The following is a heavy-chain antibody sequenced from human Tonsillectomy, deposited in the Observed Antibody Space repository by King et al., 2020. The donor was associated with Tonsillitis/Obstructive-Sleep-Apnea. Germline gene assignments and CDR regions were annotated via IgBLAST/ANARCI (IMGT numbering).Heavy chain of an antibody. Sequence: VQLVESGGGVVQPGRSLRLSCAASGFTFSSYGMHWVRQAPGKGLEWVAVISYDGSNKYYADSVKGRFTISRDNSKNTLYLQMNSLRAEDTAVYYCAKGTTYYYDSSCFVGGYDAFDIWGQGTMVTVSS. CDR1: GFTFSSYG. CDR3: AKGTTYYYDSSCFVGGYDAFDI. D-gene: IGHD3-22*01. J-gene: IGHJ3*02. CDR2: ISYDGSNK. V-gene: IGHV3-30*18.